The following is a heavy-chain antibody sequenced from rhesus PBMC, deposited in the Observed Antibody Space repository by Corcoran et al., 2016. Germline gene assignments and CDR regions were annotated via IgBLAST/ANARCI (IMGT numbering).Heavy chain of an antibody. V-gene: IGHV4S7*01. J-gene: IGHJ4*01. CDR2: INGKSAST. Sequence: QVQLQESGPGLVKPSETLSLTCAVSGGSISGRYHWGWIRQHPGRGLEWIGNINGKSASTYYNPSLKSRVTISKDTSKNQFSLKLSSVTAADTAVYYCARDRYSYGLGYWGQGVLVTVSS. D-gene: IGHD5-36*01. CDR3: ARDRYSYGLGY. CDR1: GGSISGRYH.